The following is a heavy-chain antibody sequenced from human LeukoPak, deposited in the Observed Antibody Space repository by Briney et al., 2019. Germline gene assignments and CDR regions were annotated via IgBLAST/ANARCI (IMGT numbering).Heavy chain of an antibody. Sequence: GGSLRLSCTASGFTFGDYAMSWVRQAPGKGLEWVGFIRSKAYGGTTEYAASVKGRFTISRDDSKSIAYLQMNSLKTEDTAVYYCTSCPEGAAPGDWGQGTLVTVSS. CDR3: TSCPEGAAPGD. D-gene: IGHD1-26*01. CDR1: GFTFGDYA. CDR2: IRSKAYGGTT. J-gene: IGHJ4*02. V-gene: IGHV3-49*04.